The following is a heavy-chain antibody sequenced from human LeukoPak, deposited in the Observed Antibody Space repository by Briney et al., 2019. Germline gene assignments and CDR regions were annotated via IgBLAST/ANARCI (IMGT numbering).Heavy chain of an antibody. CDR1: GGSISSSSYY. V-gene: IGHV4-39*01. CDR3: ARRRYSSGWYFDY. D-gene: IGHD6-19*01. J-gene: IGHJ4*02. Sequence: SETLSLTCTVSGGSISSSSYYWGWIRQPPGKGLEWIGSIYYSGSTYYNPSLKSRVTISVDTSKNQFSLKLCSVTAADTAVYYCARRRYSSGWYFDYWGQGTLVTVSS. CDR2: IYYSGST.